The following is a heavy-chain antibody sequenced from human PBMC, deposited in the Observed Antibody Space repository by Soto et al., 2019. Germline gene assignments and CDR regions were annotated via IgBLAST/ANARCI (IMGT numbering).Heavy chain of an antibody. J-gene: IGHJ4*02. CDR3: AREPLGYCTNGVCYTGFDY. D-gene: IGHD2-8*01. CDR1: GFTFSSYS. V-gene: IGHV3-21*01. CDR2: ISSSSTYI. Sequence: EVQLVESGGGLVKPGGSLRLSCAASGFTFSSYSMNWVRQAPGKGLEWVSSISSSSTYIYYADSVKGRFTISRDNAKNSLYLQMNSLGAEDTAVYYCAREPLGYCTNGVCYTGFDYWGQGTLVTVSS.